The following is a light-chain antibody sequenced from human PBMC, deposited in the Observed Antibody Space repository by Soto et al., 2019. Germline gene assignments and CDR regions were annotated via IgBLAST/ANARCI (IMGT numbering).Light chain of an antibody. CDR1: SSDVGGYSF. Sequence: QSVLTQPASVSGSPGQSIAISCTGTSSDVGGYSFVSWYQQHPGKAPKVMIYDVSNRPSGVSDRFSGSKSGNTASLTISGLQAEDEADYYYSSYTSSSLYVFGTGTKVT. CDR2: DVS. CDR3: SSYTSSSLYV. V-gene: IGLV2-14*01. J-gene: IGLJ1*01.